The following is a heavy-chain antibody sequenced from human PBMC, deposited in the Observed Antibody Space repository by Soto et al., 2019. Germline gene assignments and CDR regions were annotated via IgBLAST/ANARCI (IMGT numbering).Heavy chain of an antibody. Sequence: QVQLVESGGGVVQPGRSLRLSCAASGFTFNNYAMHWVRQAPGKGLEWVAVISYDESNQYYADSVKGRFTISRDNSKNTLYLQMNSLRVEDTAVFYCARDYCSGADCYSLPGYWGQGTLVTVSS. CDR2: ISYDESNQ. CDR3: ARDYCSGADCYSLPGY. V-gene: IGHV3-30-3*01. J-gene: IGHJ4*02. D-gene: IGHD2-15*01. CDR1: GFTFNNYA.